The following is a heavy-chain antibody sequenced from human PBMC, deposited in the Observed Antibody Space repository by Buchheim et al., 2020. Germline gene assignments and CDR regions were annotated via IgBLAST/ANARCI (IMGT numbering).Heavy chain of an antibody. CDR2: IYYSGST. CDR1: GGSISSGDYY. J-gene: IGHJ4*02. V-gene: IGHV4-30-4*01. Sequence: QVQLQESGPGLVKPSQTLSLNCTVSGGSISSGDYYWSWIRQPPGKGLEWIGYIYYSGSTYYNPSLKSRVTISVDTSKDQFSLKLSSVTAADTAVYYCASVAWVGEVAATSDHPVDYWGQGTL. D-gene: IGHD2-15*01. CDR3: ASVAWVGEVAATSDHPVDY.